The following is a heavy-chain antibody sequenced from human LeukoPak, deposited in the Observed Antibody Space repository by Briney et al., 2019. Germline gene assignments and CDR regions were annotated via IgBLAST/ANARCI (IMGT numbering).Heavy chain of an antibody. V-gene: IGHV3-48*04. Sequence: GGSLRLSCAASGFTFSSNGMNWVRQAPGKGLEWVSYISATGGTIYYADSVKGRFTISRDNAKNTLFLQMGSLRADDMAVYYCARWGSISCYDYWGQGTLVTVSS. D-gene: IGHD2-15*01. CDR2: ISATGGTI. CDR1: GFTFSSNG. J-gene: IGHJ4*02. CDR3: ARWGSISCYDY.